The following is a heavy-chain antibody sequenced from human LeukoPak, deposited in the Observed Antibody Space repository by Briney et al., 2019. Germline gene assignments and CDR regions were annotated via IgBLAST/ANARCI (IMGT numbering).Heavy chain of an antibody. J-gene: IGHJ4*02. CDR3: AKDREDRSGDFDY. D-gene: IGHD1-26*01. V-gene: IGHV3-23*01. Sequence: PGGSLRLSCAASGFTFSSYAMSWVRQAPGKGLEWVSIVTGSGDTTNYADSAKGRFTISRDNSKNTLYLQMNSLRAEDTAVYYCAKDREDRSGDFDYWGQGTLVTVAS. CDR1: GFTFSSYA. CDR2: VTGSGDTT.